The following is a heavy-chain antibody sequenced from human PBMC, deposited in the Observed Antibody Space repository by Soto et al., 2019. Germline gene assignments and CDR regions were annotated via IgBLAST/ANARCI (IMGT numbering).Heavy chain of an antibody. J-gene: IGHJ6*02. CDR2: IDPSDSYT. CDR3: GVSHILKQTYYYYYGMDV. Sequence: GESLKISCKGSGYSFTSYWISWVRQMPGKGLEWMGRIDPSDSYTNYSPSFQGHVTISADKSISTAYLQWSSLKASDTAMYYCGVSHILKQTYYYYYGMDVWGQATKVTSP. CDR1: GYSFTSYW. V-gene: IGHV5-10-1*01. D-gene: IGHD3-9*01.